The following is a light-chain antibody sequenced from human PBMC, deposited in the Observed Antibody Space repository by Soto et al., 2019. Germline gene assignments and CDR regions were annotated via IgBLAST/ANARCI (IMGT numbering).Light chain of an antibody. CDR2: GAS. J-gene: IGKJ5*01. Sequence: IVSTKSPATLSVSPGGRATLSCRASQSISDTLAWYQQKPGQAPRLLIYGASSRATGIPDRFSGSGSGTDFTLTISRLEPEDFAVYYCQQYGSSPITFGQGTRLEIK. V-gene: IGKV3-20*01. CDR1: QSISDT. CDR3: QQYGSSPIT.